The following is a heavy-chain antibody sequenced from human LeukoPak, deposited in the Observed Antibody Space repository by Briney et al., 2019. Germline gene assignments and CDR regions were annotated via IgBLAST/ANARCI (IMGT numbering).Heavy chain of an antibody. D-gene: IGHD2-2*01. Sequence: ASVNVSCKASGYTFTSYGISWVRQAPGQGLEWMGWISAYNGNTNCAQKLQGRVTMTTDTSTSTAYMELRSLRSDDTAVYYCARVPPEGGTSCYDYWGQGTLVTASS. J-gene: IGHJ4*02. V-gene: IGHV1-18*01. CDR1: GYTFTSYG. CDR3: ARVPPEGGTSCYDY. CDR2: ISAYNGNT.